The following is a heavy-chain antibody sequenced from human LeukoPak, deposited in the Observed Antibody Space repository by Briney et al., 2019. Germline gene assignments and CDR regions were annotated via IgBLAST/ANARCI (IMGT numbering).Heavy chain of an antibody. D-gene: IGHD2-2*01. CDR2: IYYSGST. V-gene: IGHV4-30-4*08. CDR1: GGSISSGDYY. CDR3: ARVGGRLVPAAYWFDP. Sequence: SETLSLTCTVSGGSISSGDYYWSWIRQPPGKGLEWIGYIYYSGSTYYNPSLKSRVTISVDTSKNQFSLKLSSVTAADTPVYYCARVGGRLVPAAYWFDPWGQGTLVTVSS. J-gene: IGHJ5*02.